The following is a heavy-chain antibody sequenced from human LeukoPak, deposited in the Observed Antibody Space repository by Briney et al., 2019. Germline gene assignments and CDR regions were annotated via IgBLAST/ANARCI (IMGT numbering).Heavy chain of an antibody. Sequence: PSETLSLTCNVSGGSISSSSHYWGWIRQPPGKGLEWIGSIYYSGTSHYNPSLKSRVTISVDTSKNQFSLKLNSVTAADTSVCYCARLGRGSSGGWFDPWGQGTLVTVSS. CDR1: GGSISSSSHY. V-gene: IGHV4-39*01. CDR3: ARLGRGSSGGWFDP. CDR2: IYYSGTS. D-gene: IGHD6-13*01. J-gene: IGHJ5*02.